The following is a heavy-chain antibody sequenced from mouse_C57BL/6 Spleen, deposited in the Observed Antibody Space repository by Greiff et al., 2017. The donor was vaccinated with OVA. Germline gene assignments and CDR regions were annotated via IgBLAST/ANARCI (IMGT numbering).Heavy chain of an antibody. D-gene: IGHD1-1*01. CDR2: IYPRDGST. J-gene: IGHJ1*03. Sequence: QVQLKQSGPELVKPGASVKLSCKASGYTFTSYDINWVKQRPGQGLEWIGWIYPRDGSTKYNEKFKGKATLTVDTSSSTAYMELHSLTSEDSAVYFCARENTTVVEGYWYFDVWGTGTTVTVSS. V-gene: IGHV1-85*01. CDR1: GYTFTSYD. CDR3: ARENTTVVEGYWYFDV.